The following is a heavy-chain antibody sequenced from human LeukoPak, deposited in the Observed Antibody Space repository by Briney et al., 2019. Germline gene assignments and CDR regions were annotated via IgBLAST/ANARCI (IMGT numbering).Heavy chain of an antibody. CDR3: TRVEAYCGGDCSFDY. J-gene: IGHJ4*02. D-gene: IGHD2-21*02. V-gene: IGHV1-69*13. Sequence: ASVKVSCKASGGTFSSHAISWVRQAPGQGLEWRGGIIPIFGRANYAQKFQGRVTITADESTSTAYMKLSSLRSEDTAVCYCTRVEAYCGGDCSFDYWGQGTLVTVSS. CDR2: IIPIFGRA. CDR1: GGTFSSHA.